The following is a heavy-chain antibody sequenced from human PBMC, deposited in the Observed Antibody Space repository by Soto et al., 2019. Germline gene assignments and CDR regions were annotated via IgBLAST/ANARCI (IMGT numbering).Heavy chain of an antibody. CDR2: IYYSGST. D-gene: IGHD3-10*01. CDR1: GGSISSYY. V-gene: IGHV4-59*01. CDR3: ARVRGTMDYYYYYGMDX. J-gene: IGHJ6*02. Sequence: KPSETLSLTCTVSGGSISSYYWSWIRQPPGKGLEWIGYIYYSGSTNYNPSLKSLVTISVDTSRNQFSLKLSSVTAADTAVYYCARVRGTMDYYYYYGMDXWGQGTTVTVS.